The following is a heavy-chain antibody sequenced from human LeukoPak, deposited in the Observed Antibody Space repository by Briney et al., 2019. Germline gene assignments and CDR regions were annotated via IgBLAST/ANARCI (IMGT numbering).Heavy chain of an antibody. CDR3: ARDGLADIVVVPAAIPFGNWFDP. CDR1: GGSISSGSYY. J-gene: IGHJ5*02. Sequence: PSETLSLTCTVSGGSISSGSYYWSWIRQPAGKGLEWIGRIYTSGSTNYNPSLKSRVTISVDTSKNQFSLKLSSVTAADTAVYYCARDGLADIVVVPAAIPFGNWFDPWGQGTLVTVSS. CDR2: IYTSGST. V-gene: IGHV4-61*02. D-gene: IGHD2-2*02.